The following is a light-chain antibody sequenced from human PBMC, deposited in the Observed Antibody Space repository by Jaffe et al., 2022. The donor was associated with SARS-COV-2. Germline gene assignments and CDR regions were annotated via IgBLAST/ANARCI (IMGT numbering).Light chain of an antibody. Sequence: EIVMTQSPVTLSVSPGERATLSCRASQSVSSNLAWYQQKPGQAPRLLIYGASTRATGIPVRFSGSGSGTEFTLTISSLQSEDFAVYYCQQYNNRGTFGQGTKLEIK. CDR2: GAS. CDR3: QQYNNRGT. CDR1: QSVSSN. V-gene: IGKV3-15*01. J-gene: IGKJ2*01.